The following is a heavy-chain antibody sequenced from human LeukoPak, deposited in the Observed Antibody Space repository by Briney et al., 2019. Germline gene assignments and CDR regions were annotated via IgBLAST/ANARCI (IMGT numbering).Heavy chain of an antibody. Sequence: SETLSLTCTVSGGSISSGGYYWSWIRQHPGKGLEWIGYIYYSGSTYYNPSLKSRVTISVDTPKNQFSLKLSSVTAADTAVYYCARVDTAMTGAFDIWGQGTMVTVSS. CDR3: ARVDTAMTGAFDI. J-gene: IGHJ3*02. CDR2: IYYSGST. D-gene: IGHD5-18*01. V-gene: IGHV4-31*03. CDR1: GGSISSGGYY.